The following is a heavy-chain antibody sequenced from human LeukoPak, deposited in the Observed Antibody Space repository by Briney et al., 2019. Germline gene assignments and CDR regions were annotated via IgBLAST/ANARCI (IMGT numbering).Heavy chain of an antibody. CDR1: GRSINRYY. J-gene: IGHJ4*02. D-gene: IGHD3-22*01. CDR3: ARLPNYYDSSGYYFDY. Sequence: SQTLSLACTVSGRSINRYYWSWIRQPPGKGREWIGYIYTNWSTNYNPSLKRRVTISVDTSKNQFSLKLSSVTAADTAVYYCARLPNYYDSSGYYFDYWGQGTLVTVSS. CDR2: IYTNWST. V-gene: IGHV4-4*09.